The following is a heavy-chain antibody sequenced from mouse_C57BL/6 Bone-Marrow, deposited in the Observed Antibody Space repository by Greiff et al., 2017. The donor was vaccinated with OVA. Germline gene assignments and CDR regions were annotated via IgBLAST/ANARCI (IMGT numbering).Heavy chain of an antibody. Sequence: VTLKESGPGILQSSQTLSLTCSFSGFSLSTSGMGVSWIRQPSGKGLEWLAHIYWDDDKRYNPSLKSRLTISKDTSRNQVFLKITSVDTADTATYYCARREGAYYGSSYWYFDVWGTGTTVTVSS. D-gene: IGHD1-1*01. CDR1: GFSLSTSGMG. CDR2: IYWDDDK. J-gene: IGHJ1*03. CDR3: ARREGAYYGSSYWYFDV. V-gene: IGHV8-12*01.